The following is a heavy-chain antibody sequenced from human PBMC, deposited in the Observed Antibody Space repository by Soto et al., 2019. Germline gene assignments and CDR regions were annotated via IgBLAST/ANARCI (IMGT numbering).Heavy chain of an antibody. CDR2: IIPLFGTT. CDR1: GGYFNNRQTLNSYP. J-gene: IGHJ6*02. Sequence: QVQVVQSGAEVKRPGSSVNVSCKASGGYFNNRQTLNSYPISWVRQAPGQGLEWMGGIIPLFGTTNDAQRFEGRVTITADKATSTTYLELSNVTSDDTAVYYCAKSWGGEIYYCYYAIDVWGQGTTVTVSS. V-gene: IGHV1-69*06. CDR3: AKSWGGEIYYCYYAIDV. D-gene: IGHD3-16*01.